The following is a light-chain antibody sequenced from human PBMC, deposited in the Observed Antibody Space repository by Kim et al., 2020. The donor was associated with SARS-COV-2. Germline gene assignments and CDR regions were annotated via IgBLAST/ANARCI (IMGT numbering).Light chain of an antibody. V-gene: IGKV3-20*01. Sequence: SPAERSTLPCRAMPRVASTSLRWYQPYPGQPPRLLFYGASSSSTVIPVMFSGIASGTDFPLTISILEPEDFAVYYCQQYGSSPRTFGQGTKVDIK. CDR1: PRVASTS. J-gene: IGKJ1*01. CDR2: GAS. CDR3: QQYGSSPRT.